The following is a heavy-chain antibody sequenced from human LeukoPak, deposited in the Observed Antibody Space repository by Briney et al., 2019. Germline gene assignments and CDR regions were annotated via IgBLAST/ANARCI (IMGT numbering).Heavy chain of an antibody. CDR3: AKTAMGDFGY. CDR2: ISSSSSYI. V-gene: IGHV3-21*01. D-gene: IGHD5-18*01. J-gene: IGHJ4*02. Sequence: KAGGSLRLSCAASGFTFSSYSMNWVRQAPGKGLEWVSSISSSSSYIYYADSVKGRFTISRDNAKNSLYLQMNSLRAEDTAVYYCAKTAMGDFGYWGQGTLVTVSS. CDR1: GFTFSSYS.